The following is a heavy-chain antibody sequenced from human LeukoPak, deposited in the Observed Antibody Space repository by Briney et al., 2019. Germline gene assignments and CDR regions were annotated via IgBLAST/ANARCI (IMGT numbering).Heavy chain of an antibody. CDR2: INPSGGST. V-gene: IGHV1-46*01. Sequence: ASVKVSCKASGYTFTSYYMHWVRQAPGQGLEWMGIINPSGGSTSYAQKFQGRVTMTRDMSTSTVYMELSSLRSEDTAVYYCARASAYCGGDCYLGYWGQGTLVTVSS. CDR1: GYTFTSYY. J-gene: IGHJ4*02. CDR3: ARASAYCGGDCYLGY. D-gene: IGHD2-21*02.